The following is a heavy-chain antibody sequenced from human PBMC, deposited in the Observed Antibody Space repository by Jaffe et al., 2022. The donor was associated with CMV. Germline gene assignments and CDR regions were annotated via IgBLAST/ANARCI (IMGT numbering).Heavy chain of an antibody. D-gene: IGHD6-13*01. CDR2: IIPILGIA. J-gene: IGHJ5*02. CDR3: ARARQIAAGIEEWFDP. CDR1: GGTFSSYA. V-gene: IGHV1-69*09. Sequence: QVQLVQSGAEVKKPGSSVKVSCKASGGTFSSYAISWVRQAPGQGLEWMGRIIPILGIANYAQKFQGRVTITADKSTSTAYMELSSLRSEDTAVYYCARARQIAAGIEEWFDPWGQGTLVTVSS.